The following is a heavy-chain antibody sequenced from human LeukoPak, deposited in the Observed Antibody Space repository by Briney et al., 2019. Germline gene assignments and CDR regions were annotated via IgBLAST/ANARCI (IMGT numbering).Heavy chain of an antibody. CDR2: ISWNSGSI. V-gene: IGHV3-9*03. D-gene: IGHD4-11*01. CDR1: GFTFDDYA. CDR3: AKLQGDAFDI. J-gene: IGHJ3*02. Sequence: GGSLRLSCAASGFTFDDYAMHWVRQAPGKGLEWVSGISWNSGSIGYADSVKGRFTISRDNAKNSLYLQMNSLRAEDMALYYCAKLQGDAFDIWGQGTMVTVPS.